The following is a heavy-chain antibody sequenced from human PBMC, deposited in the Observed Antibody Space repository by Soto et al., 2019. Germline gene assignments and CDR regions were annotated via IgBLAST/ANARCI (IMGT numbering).Heavy chain of an antibody. CDR2: MNPNRGAT. D-gene: IGHD3-10*01. J-gene: IGHJ4*02. Sequence: QVQLVQSGAEVKKPGASVKVSCKASGYTFTSYEINWVRQATGQGLEWMGWMNPNRGATGYAQKFQARVTRTRNTSISTAYMELSSLRSEDTAVYYCARGELLWFGELLRWGQGTLVTVSS. CDR1: GYTFTSYE. CDR3: ARGELLWFGELLR. V-gene: IGHV1-8*01.